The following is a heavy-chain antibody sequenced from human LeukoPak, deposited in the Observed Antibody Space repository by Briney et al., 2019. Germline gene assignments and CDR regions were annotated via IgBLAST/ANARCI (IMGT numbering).Heavy chain of an antibody. V-gene: IGHV1-69*01. CDR2: IIPIFNTA. Sequence: SVKVSCKASGGTFSIYSISWVRQAPGQGLEWMGGIIPIFNTAHYAQTFQGRVTITADESTSTAYMELNSLRSEDTAVYYCARDEQDSSSWYARWFDPWGQGTLVTVSS. CDR1: GGTFSIYS. D-gene: IGHD6-13*01. J-gene: IGHJ5*02. CDR3: ARDEQDSSSWYARWFDP.